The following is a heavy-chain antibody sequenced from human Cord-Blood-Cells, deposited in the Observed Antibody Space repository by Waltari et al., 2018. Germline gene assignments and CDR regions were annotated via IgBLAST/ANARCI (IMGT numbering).Heavy chain of an antibody. J-gene: IGHJ4*02. D-gene: IGHD3-3*01. CDR3: ARGPTIFGVVIMGFDY. CDR1: GGSFSGYY. Sequence: QVQLQQWGAGLLKPSETLSLTCAVDGGSFSGYYWSWIRQPPGKGLEWIGEIKHSGSTNYNPSLKSRVTISVDTSKNQFSLKLSSVTAADTAVYYCARGPTIFGVVIMGFDYWGQGTLVTVSS. CDR2: IKHSGST. V-gene: IGHV4-34*01.